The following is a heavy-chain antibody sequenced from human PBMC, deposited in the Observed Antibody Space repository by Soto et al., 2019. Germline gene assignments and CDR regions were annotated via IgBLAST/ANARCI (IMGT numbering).Heavy chain of an antibody. V-gene: IGHV4-4*07. CDR1: GDSINSYY. CDR2: IYTSGST. CDR3: AAGTLGAVWTPLDD. J-gene: IGHJ4*02. Sequence: SETLSLTCTVSGDSINSYYWSWIRQPAGKGLEWIGRIYTSGSTNYNPSLKSRVTMSVDTSKNQFSLKLTSVTAADTALYYCAAGTLGAVWTPLDDWGQGILVTVSS. D-gene: IGHD3-16*01.